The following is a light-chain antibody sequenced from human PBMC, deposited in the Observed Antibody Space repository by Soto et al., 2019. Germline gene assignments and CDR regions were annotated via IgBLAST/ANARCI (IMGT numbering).Light chain of an antibody. J-gene: IGLJ1*01. CDR1: SSNIGSTYD. V-gene: IGLV1-40*01. CDR2: GNT. CDR3: QSYDDSLSVHYV. Sequence: QSVLTQPPSVSGAPGQRVTISCTRSSSNIGSTYDVQWYQQLPGTAPKLLIHGNTNRPSGVSDRFSGSKSGTSASLAITGLQADDEADYYCQSYDDSLSVHYVFGTGTKVTVL.